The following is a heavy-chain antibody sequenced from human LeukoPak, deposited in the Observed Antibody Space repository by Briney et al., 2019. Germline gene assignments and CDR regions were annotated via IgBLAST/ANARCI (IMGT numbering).Heavy chain of an antibody. CDR1: GFTFRSYS. CDR2: ILYDGSHK. Sequence: PGGSLRLSCAASGFTFRSYSMHWVRQAPGKTLEWVADILYDGSHKYYADSVKGRFTISRDNSRNTLYLQINSLRAEDTAVYYCAKEGRWLDSWGQGTLVTVSS. J-gene: IGHJ4*02. CDR3: AKEGRWLDS. V-gene: IGHV3-30*04. D-gene: IGHD4-23*01.